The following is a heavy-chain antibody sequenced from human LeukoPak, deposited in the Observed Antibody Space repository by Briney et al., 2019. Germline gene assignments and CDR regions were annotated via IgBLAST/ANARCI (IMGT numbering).Heavy chain of an antibody. Sequence: GGSLRLSCAASGFTFGSYWMTWVRQAPGEVMEWVANLQKDGSEKNYVDSVKGRFTLSRDNAKNSLYLQMNSLRAEDTAVYYCARDSGNSGYDVHDYWGQGTLVTVSS. D-gene: IGHD5-12*01. J-gene: IGHJ4*02. V-gene: IGHV3-7*01. CDR1: GFTFGSYW. CDR3: ARDSGNSGYDVHDY. CDR2: LQKDGSEK.